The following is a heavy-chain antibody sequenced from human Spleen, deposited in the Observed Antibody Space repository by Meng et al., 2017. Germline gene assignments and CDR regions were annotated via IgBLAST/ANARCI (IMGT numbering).Heavy chain of an antibody. J-gene: IGHJ4*02. D-gene: IGHD1-26*01. Sequence: GESLKISCAASGFTFSSFWMSWVRQAPGQGLEWVANIKQDGGSKFYVDSVKGRFTISRDNAKTSLYLQMNSLRAGDTAVYYCATYSGSSSVDYWGQGTLVTVSS. CDR2: IKQDGGSK. CDR1: GFTFSSFW. CDR3: ATYSGSSSVDY. V-gene: IGHV3-7*01.